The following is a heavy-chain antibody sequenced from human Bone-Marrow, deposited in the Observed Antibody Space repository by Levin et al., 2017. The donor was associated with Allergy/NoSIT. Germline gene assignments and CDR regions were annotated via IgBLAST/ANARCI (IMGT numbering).Heavy chain of an antibody. V-gene: IGHV3-48*03. D-gene: IGHD6-13*01. CDR2: IGGSGNTI. J-gene: IGHJ2*01. CDR1: GFSFSIYE. CDR3: AGKPLSSWLYWYFDV. Sequence: PGGSLRLSCAASGFSFSIYEMNWVRQAPGKGLEWISYIGGSGNTIYYADSVKGRFTISRDNAKNSLYLQVNSLRAEDTAVYYCAGKPLSSWLYWYFDVWGRGTLVTVSS.